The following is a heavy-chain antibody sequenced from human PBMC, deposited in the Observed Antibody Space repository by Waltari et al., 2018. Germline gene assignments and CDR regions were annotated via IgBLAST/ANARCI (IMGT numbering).Heavy chain of an antibody. CDR1: GYTFTGYY. CDR3: ARVAGWGSTVVPNFDY. D-gene: IGHD4-17*01. Sequence: QVQLVQSGAEVKKPGASVKVSCKASGYTFTGYYMHWVRQAPGQGLEWMGRINPNSGGTNYAQKCQGRVTMTRDTSISTAYMELSRLRSDDTAVYYCARVAGWGSTVVPNFDYWGQGTLVTVSS. CDR2: INPNSGGT. V-gene: IGHV1-2*06. J-gene: IGHJ4*02.